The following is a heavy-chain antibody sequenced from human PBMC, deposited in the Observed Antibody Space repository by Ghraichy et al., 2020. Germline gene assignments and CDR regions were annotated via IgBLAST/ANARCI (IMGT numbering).Heavy chain of an antibody. CDR2: IRNKANKYTT. CDR1: GFTFSDHY. Sequence: GGSLRLSCAASGFTFSDHYMDWVRQAPGQGLEWIGRIRNKANKYTTEYAASVKGRFSISRDDLKKSLSLQMNGLKTEDTAVYYCVRAGVGASLDYWGQGTLVTVSS. D-gene: IGHD1-26*01. V-gene: IGHV3-72*01. CDR3: VRAGVGASLDY. J-gene: IGHJ4*02.